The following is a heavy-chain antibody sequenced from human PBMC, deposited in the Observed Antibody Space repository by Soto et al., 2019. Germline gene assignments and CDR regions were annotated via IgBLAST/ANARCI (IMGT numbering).Heavy chain of an antibody. V-gene: IGHV4-59*01. CDR3: VSYRGAFYFDH. CDR2: VYYGGT. Sequence: PSETLSLTCPVSGGSMSSNYWSWIRQSPAKGLEWIGFVYYGGTNYNPSFESRVTMSVDTPKQQFSLELTDVTAADTAVYYCVSYRGAFYFDHWGQGNLVTVSS. D-gene: IGHD4-4*01. J-gene: IGHJ4*02. CDR1: GGSMSSNY.